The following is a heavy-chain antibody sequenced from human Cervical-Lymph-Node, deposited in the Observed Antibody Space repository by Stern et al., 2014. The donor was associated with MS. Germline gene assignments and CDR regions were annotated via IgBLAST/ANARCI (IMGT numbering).Heavy chain of an antibody. V-gene: IGHV1-18*01. D-gene: IGHD2-15*01. J-gene: IGHJ3*02. Sequence: QMQLEQSGAEVKKPAASVTVSCTASGYTFTSYGISWVRQPPGQGIEWMGWSSAYKGNTNYAQNLQGIVTMTTDTSTSTAYMELRSVRSDDTAVYYCARGLRGSENAFDIWGQGTMVTVSS. CDR2: SSAYKGNT. CDR3: ARGLRGSENAFDI. CDR1: GYTFTSYG.